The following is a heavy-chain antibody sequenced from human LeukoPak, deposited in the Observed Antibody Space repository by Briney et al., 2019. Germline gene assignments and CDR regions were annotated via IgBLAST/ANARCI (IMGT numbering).Heavy chain of an antibody. J-gene: IGHJ2*01. D-gene: IGHD5-24*01. V-gene: IGHV4-59*01. Sequence: SETLSLTCSVSGVSISRYCWSWIRQPPGKGLEWIGYIYYSGNTNYNPSLKSRVSISVDTSKNQFSLKLSSVTAADTAVYYCARAWDAYNSGWYFDLWGRGTLVTVSS. CDR1: GVSISRYC. CDR2: IYYSGNT. CDR3: ARAWDAYNSGWYFDL.